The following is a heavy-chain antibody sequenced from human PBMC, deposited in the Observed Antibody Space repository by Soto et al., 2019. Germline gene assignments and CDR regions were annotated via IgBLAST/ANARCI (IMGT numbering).Heavy chain of an antibody. Sequence: SQTLSLTCAISGDSVSSNSAAWNWIRQSPSRGLEWLGRTYYRSKWYNDYAVSVKSRITINPDTSKNQFSLQLNSVTPEDTAVYYCARDIPSMVRGGRGVVDYYGMDVWGQGTTVTVSS. D-gene: IGHD3-10*01. CDR1: GDSVSSNSAA. CDR2: TYYRSKWYN. V-gene: IGHV6-1*01. CDR3: ARDIPSMVRGGRGVVDYYGMDV. J-gene: IGHJ6*02.